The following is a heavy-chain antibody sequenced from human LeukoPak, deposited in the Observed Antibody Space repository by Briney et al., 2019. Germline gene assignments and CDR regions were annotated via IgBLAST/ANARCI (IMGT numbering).Heavy chain of an antibody. V-gene: IGHV1-24*01. D-gene: IGHD5-24*01. Sequence: ASVKVSCKVSGYTLTELSMHWVRQAPGKGLEWMGGFDHEDGETIYAQKFQGRVTMTEDTSTDTAYMELSSLRSEDTAVYYCATGRDGYPIAGEGRDAFDIWGQGTMVTVSS. CDR2: FDHEDGET. CDR3: ATGRDGYPIAGEGRDAFDI. J-gene: IGHJ3*02. CDR1: GYTLTELS.